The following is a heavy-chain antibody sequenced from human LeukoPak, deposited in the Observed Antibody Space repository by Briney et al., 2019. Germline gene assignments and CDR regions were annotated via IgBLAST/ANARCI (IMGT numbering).Heavy chain of an antibody. V-gene: IGHV1-69*05. CDR2: IIPIFGTA. J-gene: IGHJ4*02. CDR3: ARGQYYYDSYYFDY. CDR1: GGTFSSYA. D-gene: IGHD3-22*01. Sequence: SVKVSCKASGGTFSSYAISWVRQAPRQGLEWMGGIIPIFGTANYAQKFQGRVTITTDESTSTAYMELSSQRSEDTAVYYCARGQYYYDSYYFDYWGQGTLVTVSS.